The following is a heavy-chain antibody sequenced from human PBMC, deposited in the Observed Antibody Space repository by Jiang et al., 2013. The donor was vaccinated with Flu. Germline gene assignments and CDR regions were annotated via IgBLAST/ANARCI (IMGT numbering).Heavy chain of an antibody. CDR1: GASISSGEYY. J-gene: IGHJ4*02. Sequence: GLVKPSQTLSLTCNVSGASISSGEYYWSWVRHRPGKGLEWIGSIYHTGTTDYYPSLKSRVLISVDTSKNQFSLKVRSVTAADTAVYYCASVFYYFDYWGQGTLVTVSS. CDR2: IYHTGTT. D-gene: IGHD5/OR15-5a*01. V-gene: IGHV4-31*03. CDR3: ASVFYYFDY.